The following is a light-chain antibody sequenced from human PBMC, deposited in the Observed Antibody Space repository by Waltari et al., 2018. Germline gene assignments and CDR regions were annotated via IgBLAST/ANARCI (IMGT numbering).Light chain of an antibody. V-gene: IGLV2-14*03. CDR3: ASYTNTNTVV. CDR1: HSAIGYYNF. CDR2: DVA. Sequence: QSALTQPASVSGSPGQSISISCTGTHSAIGYYNFVSWYQQHPGKAPKLKIFDVARWPSGISHRFSGSKSGNTASLTISGLQPEDEADYYCASYTNTNTVVFGGGTKVTVL. J-gene: IGLJ2*01.